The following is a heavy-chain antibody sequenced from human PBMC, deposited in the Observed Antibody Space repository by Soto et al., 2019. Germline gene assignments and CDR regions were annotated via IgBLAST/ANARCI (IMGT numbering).Heavy chain of an antibody. J-gene: IGHJ4*02. D-gene: IGHD3-16*01. Sequence: GGSLRLSCVTSGFTFSPLSMIWVRQAPGKGLEWISYITGSSSTIYYADSVRGRFTVSRDNAKNSVFLQMNSLRDEDTAVYFCARVRGPSLMTWYFDFWGQGTLVTVSS. CDR2: ITGSSSTI. CDR3: ARVRGPSLMTWYFDF. CDR1: GFTFSPLS. V-gene: IGHV3-48*02.